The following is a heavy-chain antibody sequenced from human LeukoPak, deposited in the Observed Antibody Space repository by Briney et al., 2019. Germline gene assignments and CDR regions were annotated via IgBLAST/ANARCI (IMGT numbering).Heavy chain of an antibody. V-gene: IGHV3-23*01. D-gene: IGHD3-22*01. J-gene: IGHJ4*02. Sequence: PGGSLRLSCAASGFTFSSYAMSWVRQAPGKGLEWVSAISGSGGSTYYADSVKGRFTISRDNSKNTLYLQMNSLRAEDTAVYYCAKDKTYYYDSGGYYSWFDYWGQGTLVTVSS. CDR1: GFTFSSYA. CDR2: ISGSGGST. CDR3: AKDKTYYYDSGGYYSWFDY.